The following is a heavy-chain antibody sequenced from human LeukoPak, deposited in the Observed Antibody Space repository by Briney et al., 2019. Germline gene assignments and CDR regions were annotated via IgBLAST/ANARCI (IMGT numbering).Heavy chain of an antibody. CDR1: GFTFSSYS. J-gene: IGHJ4*02. CDR3: ATETIGRHYDY. D-gene: IGHD1-14*01. V-gene: IGHV3-21*01. CDR2: IGSRSTYT. Sequence: GGSLRLSCAASGFTFSSYSMSWVRQAPGKGLEWVSSIGSRSTYTYSADSVKGRFTISRDNAKNSLYLQMDSLRDEDTAVYYCATETIGRHYDYWGQGTLLTVSS.